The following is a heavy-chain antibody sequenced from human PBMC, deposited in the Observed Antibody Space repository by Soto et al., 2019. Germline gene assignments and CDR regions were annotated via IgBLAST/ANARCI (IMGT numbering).Heavy chain of an antibody. J-gene: IGHJ4*02. Sequence: GGSLRLSCAASGFTFGNSWMHWVRQAPGKGLEWVSRMNSDGSTTNYADSVKGRFTVSRDNAKYTLYLQMNSLRAEDTAVYYCATAEVDYWGPGPLVTVSS. CDR2: MNSDGSTT. V-gene: IGHV3-74*01. CDR3: ATAEVDY. CDR1: GFTFGNSW.